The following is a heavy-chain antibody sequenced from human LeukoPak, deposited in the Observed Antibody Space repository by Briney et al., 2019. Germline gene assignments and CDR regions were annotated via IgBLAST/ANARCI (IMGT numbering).Heavy chain of an antibody. CDR1: GFTFSSYG. CDR3: AREADYGGNSGGPYFDY. CDR2: IWNDGSNT. J-gene: IGHJ4*02. D-gene: IGHD4-23*01. V-gene: IGHV3-33*08. Sequence: GGSLRLSCAASGFTFSSYGMHWVRQAPGKGLEWVAVIWNDGSNTYYVDSVKGRFTISRDNSKNTLNLQMNTLRAEDTAVYYCAREADYGGNSGGPYFDYWGQGTLVTVSS.